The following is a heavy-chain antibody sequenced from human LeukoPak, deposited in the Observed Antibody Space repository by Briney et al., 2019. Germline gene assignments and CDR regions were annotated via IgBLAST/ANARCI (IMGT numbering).Heavy chain of an antibody. D-gene: IGHD5-24*01. CDR3: AKNLSMAGFDY. CDR1: GFTFSSYA. J-gene: IGHJ4*02. CDR2: ISGSGYST. V-gene: IGHV3-23*01. Sequence: GGSPRLSCAASGFTFSSYAMSWVRQAPGKGLEWVSAISGSGYSTYYADSVKGRFTISRDNSKNTLYLQMNSLRVEDTAVYYCAKNLSMAGFDYWGQGTLVTVSS.